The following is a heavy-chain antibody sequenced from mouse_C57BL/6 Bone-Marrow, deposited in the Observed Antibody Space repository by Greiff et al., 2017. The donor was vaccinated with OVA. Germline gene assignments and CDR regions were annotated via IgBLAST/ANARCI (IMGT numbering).Heavy chain of an antibody. CDR3: AGQLREFYFDY. J-gene: IGHJ2*01. CDR1: GYTFTSYW. CDR2: IHPNSGST. V-gene: IGHV1-64*01. Sequence: QVQLQQPGAELVKPGASVKLSCKASGYTFTSYWMHWVKQRPGQGLEWIGMIHPNSGSTNYNEKFKSKATLTVDKSSSTAYMQLSSLTSEDSAVYYCAGQLREFYFDYWGQGTTLTVSS. D-gene: IGHD3-2*02.